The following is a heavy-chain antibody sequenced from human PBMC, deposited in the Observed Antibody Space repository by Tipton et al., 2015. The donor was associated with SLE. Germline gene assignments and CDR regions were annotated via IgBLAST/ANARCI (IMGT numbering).Heavy chain of an antibody. J-gene: IGHJ4*02. CDR1: GGSFSGYY. CDR2: INHSGST. D-gene: IGHD2-2*01. CDR3: ARGVVPAYNY. V-gene: IGHV4-34*01. Sequence: LRLSCAVYGGSFSGYYWSWIRQPPGKGLEWIGEINHSGSTNYNPSLKSRVTISVHTSKNQFALKLSSVTAPDTAVYYCARGVVPAYNYWGQGTLVTVSS.